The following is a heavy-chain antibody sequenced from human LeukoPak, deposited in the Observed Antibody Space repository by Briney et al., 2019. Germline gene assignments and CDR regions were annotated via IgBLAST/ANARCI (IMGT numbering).Heavy chain of an antibody. CDR1: GGSISSYY. V-gene: IGHV4-59*01. J-gene: IGHJ4*02. CDR3: ARGRSSPDY. Sequence: PSETLSLTCTVSGGSISSYYWSWIRQPPGKGLEWIGYIYYSGSTNYNPSLKSRATISVDTSKKQFSLKLSSVTSADTAVYYCARGRSSPDYWGQGTLVTVSS. CDR2: IYYSGST. D-gene: IGHD6-13*01.